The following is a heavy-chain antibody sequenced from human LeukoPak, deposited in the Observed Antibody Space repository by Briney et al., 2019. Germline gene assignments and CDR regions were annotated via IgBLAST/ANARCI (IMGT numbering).Heavy chain of an antibody. CDR2: INPNSGGT. J-gene: IGHJ5*02. D-gene: IGHD3-3*01. Sequence: ASVKVSCKASGYTFTGYYMHWVRQAPGQGLEWMGWINPNSGGTNYAQKIQGRVTMTRDTSISTAYMELSRLRSDDTAVYYCARGGFWSGYYQNWFDPWGQGTLVTVSS. V-gene: IGHV1-2*02. CDR3: ARGGFWSGYYQNWFDP. CDR1: GYTFTGYY.